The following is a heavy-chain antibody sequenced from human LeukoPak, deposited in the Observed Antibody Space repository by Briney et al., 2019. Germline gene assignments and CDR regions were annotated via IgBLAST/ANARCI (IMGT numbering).Heavy chain of an antibody. D-gene: IGHD5-12*01. CDR1: GGSISSYY. CDR2: IYYSGST. V-gene: IGHV4-59*01. J-gene: IGHJ4*02. CDR3: ARDHDSGYTMGLRD. Sequence: SETLSLTCTVSGGSISSYYWSWIRQPPGKGLEWIGYIYYSGSTNYNPSLKSRVTISVDTSKNQFSLKLSSVTAADTAVYYCARDHDSGYTMGLRDWGQGTLVTVSS.